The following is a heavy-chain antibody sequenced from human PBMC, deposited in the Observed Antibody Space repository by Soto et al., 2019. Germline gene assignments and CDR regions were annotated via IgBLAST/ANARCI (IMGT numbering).Heavy chain of an antibody. D-gene: IGHD2-2*01. CDR3: TTAVEHISDCSSTSCEPFDY. Sequence: SETLSLTCTVSGGSISSYYWSWIRQPPGKGLEWIGYIYYSGSTNYNPSLKSRVTISVDTSKNQFSLKLSSVTAADTAVYYCTTAVEHISDCSSTSCEPFDYWGQGTLVTVSS. CDR2: IYYSGST. J-gene: IGHJ4*02. V-gene: IGHV4-59*01. CDR1: GGSISSYY.